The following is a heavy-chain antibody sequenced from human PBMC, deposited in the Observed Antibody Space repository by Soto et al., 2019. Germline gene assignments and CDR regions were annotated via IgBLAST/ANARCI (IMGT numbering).Heavy chain of an antibody. CDR1: GFTFSSYS. D-gene: IGHD3-3*01. V-gene: IGHV3-21*01. CDR2: ISSSSYI. Sequence: GGSLRLSCAASGFTFSSYSMNWVRQAPGKGLEWVSSISSSSYIYYADSVKGRFTISRDNAKNSLYLQMNSLRAEDTAVYYCARAGDFWSGYSRAGYYGMDVWGQGTTVTVSS. CDR3: ARAGDFWSGYSRAGYYGMDV. J-gene: IGHJ6*02.